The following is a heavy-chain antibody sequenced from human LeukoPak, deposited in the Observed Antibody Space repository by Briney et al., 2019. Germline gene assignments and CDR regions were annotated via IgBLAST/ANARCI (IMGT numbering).Heavy chain of an antibody. J-gene: IGHJ4*02. CDR2: IYYRGST. CDR1: GGPMSSYY. V-gene: IGHV4-59*08. Sequence: SETLSLTCTVSGGPMSSYYWSWIRQPPGKGLEWIGYIYYRGSTNYNPSLKSRVTISVDTSKNQFSLKLSSVTAADTAVYYCARHLATAGTGFDYWGQGTLVTVSS. D-gene: IGHD6-13*01. CDR3: ARHLATAGTGFDY.